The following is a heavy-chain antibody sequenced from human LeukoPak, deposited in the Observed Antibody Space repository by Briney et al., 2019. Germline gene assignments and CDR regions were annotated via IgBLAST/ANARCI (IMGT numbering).Heavy chain of an antibody. J-gene: IGHJ5*02. Sequence: ASVKVSCKASGGTLSSYAISWVRQAPGQGLEWMGGIIPIFGTANYAQKFQGRVTITADESTSTAYMELSSLRSEDTAVYYCARSGDIVVVPAATNNWFDPWGQGTLVTVSS. CDR1: GGTLSSYA. D-gene: IGHD2-2*01. CDR2: IIPIFGTA. V-gene: IGHV1-69*13. CDR3: ARSGDIVVVPAATNNWFDP.